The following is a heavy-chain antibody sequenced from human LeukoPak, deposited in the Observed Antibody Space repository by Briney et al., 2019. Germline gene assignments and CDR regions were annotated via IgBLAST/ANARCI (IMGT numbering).Heavy chain of an antibody. CDR3: ARGGSGYYSNFDY. D-gene: IGHD3-22*01. J-gene: IGHJ4*02. V-gene: IGHV4-61*08. Sequence: KPSETLSLTCTVSGGSISSGGYYWSWIRQPPGKGLEWIGYIYYSGSTNYNPSLKSRVTISVDTSKNQFSLKLSSVTAADTDVYYCARGGSGYYSNFDYWGQGTLVTVSS. CDR2: IYYSGST. CDR1: GGSISSGGYY.